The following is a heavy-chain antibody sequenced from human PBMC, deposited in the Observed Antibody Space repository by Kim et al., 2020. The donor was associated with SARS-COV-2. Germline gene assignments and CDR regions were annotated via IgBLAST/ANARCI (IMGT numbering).Heavy chain of an antibody. Sequence: GGSLRLSCEVSGFTFSTYSMNWVRQAPGKGLEWVSHISSTGENKHYTDSVKGRFTISRDNSKQMLFLQMNSLGAEDTAVYYCAKSVTGRYDSWGQGTLVTVSS. D-gene: IGHD7-27*01. CDR2: ISSTGENK. J-gene: IGHJ4*02. CDR3: AKSVTGRYDS. V-gene: IGHV3-23*01. CDR1: GFTFSTYS.